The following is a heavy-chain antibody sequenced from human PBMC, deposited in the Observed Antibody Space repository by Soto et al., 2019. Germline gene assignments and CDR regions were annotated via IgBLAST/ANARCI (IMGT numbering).Heavy chain of an antibody. J-gene: IGHJ3*02. Sequence: EVQLVESGGGLVQPGGSLRLSCAASGFTFSDHYMDWVRQAPGKGLECVGRSRNRANFYTTEYAASVKGRFTISRDDSKNSLYLQMNSLKTEDTAVYYCALLLWFAAGGDIWGQGTMVTVSS. D-gene: IGHD3-10*01. V-gene: IGHV3-72*01. CDR2: SRNRANFYTT. CDR1: GFTFSDHY. CDR3: ALLLWFAAGGDI.